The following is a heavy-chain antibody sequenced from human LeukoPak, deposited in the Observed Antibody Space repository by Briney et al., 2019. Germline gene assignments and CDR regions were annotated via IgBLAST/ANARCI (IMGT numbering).Heavy chain of an antibody. J-gene: IGHJ4*02. D-gene: IGHD3-22*01. CDR3: ARGMVRGSYSAAYYFDY. Sequence: GASVKVSCKASGFTFTSYDINWVRQATGQGLEWMGWMNPNSGNTGYAQKFKGRVTMTRDTSISTPYTELSSLRSEDTAVYYCARGMVRGSYSAAYYFDYWGQGPLVTVSS. CDR1: GFTFTSYD. V-gene: IGHV1-8*01. CDR2: MNPNSGNT.